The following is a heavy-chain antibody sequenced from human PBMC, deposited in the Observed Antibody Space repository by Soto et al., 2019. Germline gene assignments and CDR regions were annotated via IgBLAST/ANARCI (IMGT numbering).Heavy chain of an antibody. V-gene: IGHV3-30-3*01. CDR1: GFTFSSYA. D-gene: IGHD5-12*01. J-gene: IGHJ4*02. CDR2: ISYDGSNK. CDR3: ARDRTTMFDY. Sequence: PGGSLRLSCAASGFTFSSYAMHWVRQAPGKGLEWVAVISYDGSNKYYADSVKGRFTISRDNSKNTLYLQMNSLRAEDTAVYYCARDRTTMFDYWGQGTLVTVSS.